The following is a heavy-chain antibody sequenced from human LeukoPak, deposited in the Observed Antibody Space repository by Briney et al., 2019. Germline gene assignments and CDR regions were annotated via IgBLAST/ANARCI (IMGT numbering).Heavy chain of an antibody. V-gene: IGHV1-69*05. J-gene: IGHJ6*02. CDR1: GGTFSSYA. Sequence: ASVKVSCKASGGTFSSYAISWVRQAPGQGLEWMGGIIPIFGTANYAQKFQGRVTITTDESTSTAYMELSSLRSEDTAVYYCAKDWIAVAGTGVYYYYGMDVWGQGTTVTVSS. CDR2: IIPIFGTA. D-gene: IGHD6-19*01. CDR3: AKDWIAVAGTGVYYYYGMDV.